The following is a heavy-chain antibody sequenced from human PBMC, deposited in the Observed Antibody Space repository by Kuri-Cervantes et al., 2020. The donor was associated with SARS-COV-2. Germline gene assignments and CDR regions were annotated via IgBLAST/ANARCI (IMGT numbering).Heavy chain of an antibody. CDR3: AKDGEEYSSSSIEFYYYYYMDV. J-gene: IGHJ6*03. CDR2: ISGSGGST. CDR1: GFTFSSYA. V-gene: IGHV3-23*01. Sequence: GESLKISCAASGFTFSSYAMSWVRQAPGKGLEWVSAISGSGGSTYYADSVKGRFTISRDNSKNTLYLQMNSLRAEDTAVYYCAKDGEEYSSSSIEFYYYYYMDVWGKGTTVTVSS. D-gene: IGHD6-6*01.